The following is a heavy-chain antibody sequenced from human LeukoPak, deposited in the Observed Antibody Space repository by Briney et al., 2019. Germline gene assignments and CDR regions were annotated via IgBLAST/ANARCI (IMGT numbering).Heavy chain of an antibody. D-gene: IGHD6-25*01. CDR2: IKQDGSEK. J-gene: IGHJ4*02. CDR1: GFTVNSYW. CDR3: AKEGSDDYFDY. Sequence: PGGSLRLSCAASGFTVNSYWMSWVRQAPGKGLEWVANIKQDGSEKYYVDSVKGRFTISRDNAKSSLYLQMNSLRAEDTAVYYCAKEGSDDYFDYWGQGTLVTVSS. V-gene: IGHV3-7*01.